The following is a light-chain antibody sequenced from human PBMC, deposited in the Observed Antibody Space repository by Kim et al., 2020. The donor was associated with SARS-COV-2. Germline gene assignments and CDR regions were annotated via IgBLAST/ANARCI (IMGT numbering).Light chain of an antibody. J-gene: IGKJ4*01. Sequence: ASVGDRVTITCRASQDIRDELGWYQQTPGKAPKVLIYGASNLQSGVPSRFSGSGSGTYFTLTISSLQPEDFGTYYCLQDINFPLTFGGGTKVDIK. CDR1: QDIRDE. CDR2: GAS. CDR3: LQDINFPLT. V-gene: IGKV1-6*01.